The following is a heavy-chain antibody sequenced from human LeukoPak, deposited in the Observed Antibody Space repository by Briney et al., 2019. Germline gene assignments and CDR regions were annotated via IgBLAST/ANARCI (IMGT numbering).Heavy chain of an antibody. Sequence: ASVKVCCKASGYTFTSYYMHWVRQAPGQGLEWMGIINPSGGSTSYAQKFQGRVTMTRDMSTSTVYMELSSLRSEDTAVYYCARDYFFGAVTNWFDPWGQGTLVTVSS. J-gene: IGHJ5*02. CDR3: ARDYFFGAVTNWFDP. CDR1: GYTFTSYY. D-gene: IGHD3-10*01. V-gene: IGHV1-46*01. CDR2: INPSGGST.